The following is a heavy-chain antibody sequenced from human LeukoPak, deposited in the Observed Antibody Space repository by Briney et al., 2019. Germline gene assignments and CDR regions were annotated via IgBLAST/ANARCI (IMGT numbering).Heavy chain of an antibody. CDR2: ISYDGSNE. V-gene: IGHV3-30-3*01. CDR3: AREFTALDY. J-gene: IGHJ4*02. CDR1: GFTFSSYA. D-gene: IGHD5-18*01. Sequence: SGGSLRLSCAASGFTFSSYAMHWVRQAPGKGLEWVAVISYDGSNEYYADSVKGRFTISRDNSKNTLYLQMNSLRAEDTAVYYCAREFTALDYWGQGTLVTVSS.